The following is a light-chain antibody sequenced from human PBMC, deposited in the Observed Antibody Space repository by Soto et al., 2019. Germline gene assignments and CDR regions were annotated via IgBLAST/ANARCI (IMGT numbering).Light chain of an antibody. Sequence: EIVLTQSPGPLSLSPWERATLSCRASQSVRSSYLAWYQQKAGQAPRLLIYGASSRATGIPDRFSGSGSGTDFTLTISRLEPEDFALFYCQQYGSSPHTFGQGTKVDIK. CDR1: QSVRSSY. V-gene: IGKV3-20*01. CDR3: QQYGSSPHT. CDR2: GAS. J-gene: IGKJ1*01.